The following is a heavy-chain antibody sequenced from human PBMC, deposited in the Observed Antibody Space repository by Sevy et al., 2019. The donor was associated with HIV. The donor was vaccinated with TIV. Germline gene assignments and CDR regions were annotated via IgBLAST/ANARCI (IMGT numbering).Heavy chain of an antibody. CDR1: GFTFSEYS. CDR3: AREGCTKPHDY. Sequence: GGSLRLSCAASGFTFSEYSMSWVRQPPGKGLEWVSTLSFGCGEINYADSVKGRFTISRDNSKSSVYLQMNNLRPEDTAVYYCAREGCTKPHDYWGQGTLVTV. V-gene: IGHV3-23*01. J-gene: IGHJ4*02. CDR2: LSFGCGEI. D-gene: IGHD2-8*01.